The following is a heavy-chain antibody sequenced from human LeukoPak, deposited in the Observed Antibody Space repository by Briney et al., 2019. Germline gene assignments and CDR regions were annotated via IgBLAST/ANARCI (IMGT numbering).Heavy chain of an antibody. Sequence: SETLSLTCTVSGGSISSYCWSWIRQPPGKGLEWIGYIYYSGSTNYNPSLKSRVTISVDTSKNQFSLKLSSVTPEDTAVYYCARANYGVYFDYWGQGTLVTVSS. CDR3: ARANYGVYFDY. D-gene: IGHD1-7*01. J-gene: IGHJ4*02. CDR1: GGSISSYC. CDR2: IYYSGST. V-gene: IGHV4-59*12.